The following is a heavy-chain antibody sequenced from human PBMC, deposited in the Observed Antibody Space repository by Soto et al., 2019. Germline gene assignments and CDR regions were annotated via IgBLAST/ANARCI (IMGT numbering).Heavy chain of an antibody. V-gene: IGHV3-9*01. Sequence: ESGGGLVQPGRSLRLSCAASGFTFDDYAMHWVRQAPGKGLEWVSGISWNSGSIGYADSVKGRFTISRDNAKNSLYLQMNSLRAEDTALYYCAKDAVRGVITARMDVWGQGTTVTVSS. J-gene: IGHJ6*02. CDR2: ISWNSGSI. CDR3: AKDAVRGVITARMDV. CDR1: GFTFDDYA. D-gene: IGHD3-10*01.